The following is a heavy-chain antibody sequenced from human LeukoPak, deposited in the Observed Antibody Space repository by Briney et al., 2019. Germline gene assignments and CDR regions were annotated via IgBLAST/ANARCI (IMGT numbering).Heavy chain of an antibody. V-gene: IGHV3-21*01. J-gene: IGHJ6*02. Sequence: GGSLRLSCAASGFTFSTYSMNWVRQAPGKGLEWVSSISSSSSYKDYADSVKGRFTISRDNAKNSLYLQMNSLRAEDTAVYYCARVSGPYGDYEAGYGMDVWGQGTTVTVSS. CDR2: ISSSSSYK. D-gene: IGHD4-17*01. CDR3: ARVSGPYGDYEAGYGMDV. CDR1: GFTFSTYS.